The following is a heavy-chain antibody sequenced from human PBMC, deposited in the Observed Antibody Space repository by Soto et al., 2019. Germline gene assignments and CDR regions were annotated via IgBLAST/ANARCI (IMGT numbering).Heavy chain of an antibody. J-gene: IGHJ5*02. CDR3: AREPVAGIWFDP. CDR2: INSYNGNT. CDR1: GYTFTSYV. V-gene: IGHV1-18*01. Sequence: ASVKVSCKASGYTFTSYVSSWVRQAPGQGLEWMGWINSYNGNTNYAQKLQGRVTMTTDTSTSTAYMELRSLRSDDTAVYYCAREPVAGIWFDPWGQGTLVTVSS. D-gene: IGHD6-19*01.